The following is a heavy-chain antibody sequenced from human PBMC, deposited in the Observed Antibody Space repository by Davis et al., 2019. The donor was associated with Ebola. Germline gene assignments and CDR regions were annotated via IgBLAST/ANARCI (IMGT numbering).Heavy chain of an antibody. V-gene: IGHV1-18*01. CDR2: ISAYNGNT. Sequence: AASVKVSCKASGYTFTSYGISGVRQAPGQGREWMGWISAYNGNTNYAQNLQGRVTMTTDTSTSTAYMEVRSLTYDDTAVYYCARAVTMVLPSGWFDCWGQGILVTVSS. CDR3: ARAVTMVLPSGWFDC. J-gene: IGHJ5*01. CDR1: GYTFTSYG. D-gene: IGHD3-10*01.